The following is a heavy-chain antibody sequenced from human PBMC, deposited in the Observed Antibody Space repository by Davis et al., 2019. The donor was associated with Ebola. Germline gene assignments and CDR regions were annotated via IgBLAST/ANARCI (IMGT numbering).Heavy chain of an antibody. Sequence: AASVKVSCKASGYTFTNYYMHWVRQAPGQGLEWMGMINPNDGSTTYAQKFQLRVTMTSDTSTSTVYMELSDLTSDDTAVYYCASQPDAFYYYGMDVWGKGTTVTVSS. J-gene: IGHJ6*04. CDR2: INPNDGST. CDR1: GYTFTNYY. V-gene: IGHV1-46*01. CDR3: ASQPDAFYYYGMDV.